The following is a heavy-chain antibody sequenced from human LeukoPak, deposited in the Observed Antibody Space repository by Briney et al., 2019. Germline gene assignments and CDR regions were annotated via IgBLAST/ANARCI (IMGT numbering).Heavy chain of an antibody. CDR2: ISSSSSTI. D-gene: IGHD3-10*02. J-gene: IGHJ6*04. CDR3: AELGITMIGGV. V-gene: IGHV3-48*04. Sequence: GGSLRLSCAASGFTFSSYSMNWVRQAPGKGLEWVAYISSSSSTIYYADSVKGRFTISRDNAKNSLYLQMNSLRAEDTAVYYCAELGITMIGGVWGKGTTVTISS. CDR1: GFTFSSYS.